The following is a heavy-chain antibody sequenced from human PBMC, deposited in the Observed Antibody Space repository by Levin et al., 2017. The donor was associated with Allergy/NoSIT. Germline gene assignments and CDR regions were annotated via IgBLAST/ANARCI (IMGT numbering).Heavy chain of an antibody. CDR3: AKDGQRITMVRGVIDGGFYYGMDV. CDR2: ISYDGNNE. V-gene: IGHV3-30*18. CDR1: RFTFSNYG. D-gene: IGHD3-10*01. Sequence: LSLTCVASRFTFSNYGIHWVRQAPGKGLEWVAVISYDGNNEYYADSVKGRFTISRDNSKNTLFLQMNSLRAEDTAVYYCAKDGQRITMVRGVIDGGFYYGMDVWGQGTTVTVSS. J-gene: IGHJ6*02.